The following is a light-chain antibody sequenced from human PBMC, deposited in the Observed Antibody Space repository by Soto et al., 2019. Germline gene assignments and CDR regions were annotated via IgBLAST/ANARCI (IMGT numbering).Light chain of an antibody. CDR1: QSISSW. V-gene: IGKV1-5*03. CDR2: KAS. J-gene: IGKJ1*01. CDR3: QQYNSYSWT. Sequence: DIQMTQSPSTLSASVGDIVTITCLASQSISSWLAWYQQKPGKAPKLLIYKASSLESGVPSRFSGSGSGTEFTLTISSLQPDDFATYYCQQYNSYSWTFGQGTKVDI.